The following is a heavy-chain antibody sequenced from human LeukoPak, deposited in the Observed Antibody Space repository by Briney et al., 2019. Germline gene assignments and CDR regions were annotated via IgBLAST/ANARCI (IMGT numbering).Heavy chain of an antibody. CDR1: GFTFGTYE. CDR3: AREGRSGYDLTGYYGMDV. D-gene: IGHD5-12*01. CDR2: IGSSNTI. Sequence: GGSLRLSCAASGFTFGTYEMNWVRQAPGKGLEWVSYIGSSNTIYYADSVKGRFTISRDNAKNSLYLQMNSLRAEDTAVYYCAREGRSGYDLTGYYGMDVWGKGTTVTVSS. V-gene: IGHV3-48*03. J-gene: IGHJ6*04.